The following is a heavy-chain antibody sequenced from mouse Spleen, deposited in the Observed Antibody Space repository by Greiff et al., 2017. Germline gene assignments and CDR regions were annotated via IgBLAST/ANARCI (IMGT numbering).Heavy chain of an antibody. CDR1: GFTFSSYG. D-gene: IGHD1-1*01. CDR2: ISSGGSYT. CDR3: ARHGYYGSSPYWYFDV. J-gene: IGHJ1*03. V-gene: IGHV5-6*01. Sequence: EVTLMESGGDLVKPGGSLTLSCAASGFTFSSYGMSWVRQTPDKRLEWVATISSGGSYTYYPDSVTGRFTISRDNAKNTLYLQMSSLKSEDTAMYYCARHGYYGSSPYWYFDVWGTGTTVTVSS.